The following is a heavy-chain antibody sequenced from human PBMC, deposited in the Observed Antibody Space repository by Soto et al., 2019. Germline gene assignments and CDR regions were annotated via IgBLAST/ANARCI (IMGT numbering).Heavy chain of an antibody. CDR1: GFTLSNYW. D-gene: IGHD4-17*01. V-gene: IGHV3-74*01. J-gene: IGHJ2*01. CDR3: VRSTVSVSWYFDL. Sequence: EVQLVESGGGLVQPGGSLRLSCAASGFTLSNYWMHWVRQAPGKGLVWVSRINSDGSGATYADSVKGRFTISKDNAKNTLYLQMNSLRGADTAVYYCVRSTVSVSWYFDLWGRGTLVTVSS. CDR2: INSDGSGA.